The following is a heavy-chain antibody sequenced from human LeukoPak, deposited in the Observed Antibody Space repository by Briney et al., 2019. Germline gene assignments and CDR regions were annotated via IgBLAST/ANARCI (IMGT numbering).Heavy chain of an antibody. Sequence: PSXXLSLTCSVSGASFSTNYWSWVRQPPGRGLEWVGYVFDSGSTNYNPSLKSRVTISVDPSTKQFSLRLSSVTAADTAVYYCARLYQQSKWKYYYYYMDVWGKGTAVTVSS. D-gene: IGHD1-1*01. V-gene: IGHV4-59*01. CDR2: VFDSGST. CDR3: ARLYQQSKWKYYYYYMDV. J-gene: IGHJ6*03. CDR1: GASFSTNY.